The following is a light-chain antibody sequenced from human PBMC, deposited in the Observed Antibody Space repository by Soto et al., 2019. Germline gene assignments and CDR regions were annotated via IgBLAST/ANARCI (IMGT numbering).Light chain of an antibody. CDR3: QHYDNLPGYT. V-gene: IGKV1-33*01. Sequence: DLQMTQSPSSLSASVGDRVTITCQASQDISNNLNWYQQKPGKAPKLLIYDASNLERGVPSRFSGGGSGTDFTFTISSLQPEDVATYYCQHYDNLPGYTFGQGTKLEIK. CDR2: DAS. J-gene: IGKJ2*01. CDR1: QDISNN.